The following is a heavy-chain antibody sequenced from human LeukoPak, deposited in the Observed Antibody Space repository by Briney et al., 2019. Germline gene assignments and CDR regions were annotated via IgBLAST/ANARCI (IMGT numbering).Heavy chain of an antibody. CDR1: GFTFSTYA. Sequence: GGSLRLSCVASGFTFSTYALSWVRQAPGKGLEWVSAISSSGGSPYYADSVNGRFTISRDDSKNTLYLQMNSLRAEDTALYYCAKDQALSLSSSRALDYWGQGTLVTVSS. CDR2: ISSSGGSP. CDR3: AKDQALSLSSSRALDY. J-gene: IGHJ4*02. D-gene: IGHD2-2*01. V-gene: IGHV3-23*01.